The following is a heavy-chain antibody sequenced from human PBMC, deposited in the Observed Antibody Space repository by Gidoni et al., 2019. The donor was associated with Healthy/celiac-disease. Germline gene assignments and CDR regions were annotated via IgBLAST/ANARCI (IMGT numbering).Heavy chain of an antibody. CDR1: GFTFSSYA. CDR2: ISGSGGST. Sequence: EVQLLESGGGLVQPGGSLRLSCAASGFTFSSYAMSWVRQAPGKGLDGVSAISGSGGSTYYADSVKCRFTISRDNSKNTLYLQMNSLRAEDTAVYYCAKGGSGYDEGLFDYWGQGTLVTVSS. J-gene: IGHJ4*02. V-gene: IGHV3-23*01. D-gene: IGHD5-12*01. CDR3: AKGGSGYDEGLFDY.